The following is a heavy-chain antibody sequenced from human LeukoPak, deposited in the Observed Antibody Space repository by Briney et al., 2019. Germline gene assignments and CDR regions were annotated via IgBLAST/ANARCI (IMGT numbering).Heavy chain of an antibody. CDR2: ISSTSSAV. D-gene: IGHD3-16*01. CDR1: GFTFSSYS. J-gene: IGHJ4*02. V-gene: IGHV3-48*04. CDR3: ARVIGSYGDSAY. Sequence: GGSLRLSCAASGFTFSSYSMNWVRQAPGKGLEWLSYISSTSSAVYYADSLKGRFTISRDNAKNSLYLQMDSLRAEDTAVYYCARVIGSYGDSAYWGQGTLVTVSS.